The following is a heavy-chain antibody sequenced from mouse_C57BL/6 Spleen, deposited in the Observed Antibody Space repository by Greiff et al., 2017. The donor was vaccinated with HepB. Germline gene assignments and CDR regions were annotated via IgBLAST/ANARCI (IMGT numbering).Heavy chain of an antibody. Sequence: VQLQQSGPELVKPGASVKISCKASGYSFTGYYMHWVKQSHGNILDWIGYIYPYNGVSSYNQKFKGKATLTVDKSSSTAYMELRSLTSEDSAVYYCAKGQIYYGNPAWFAYWGQGTLVTVSA. CDR3: AKGQIYYGNPAWFAY. CDR1: GYSFTGYY. D-gene: IGHD2-1*01. J-gene: IGHJ3*01. CDR2: IYPYNGVS. V-gene: IGHV1-31*01.